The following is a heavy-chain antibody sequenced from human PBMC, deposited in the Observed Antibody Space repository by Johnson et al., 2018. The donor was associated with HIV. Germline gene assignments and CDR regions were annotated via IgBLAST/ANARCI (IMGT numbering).Heavy chain of an antibody. CDR1: GFTFDDYA. V-gene: IGHV3-9*01. CDR2: ISWNSGSI. J-gene: IGHJ3*02. Sequence: VQLVEFGGGLVQPGRSLRLSCAASGFTFDDYAMHWVRQAPGKGLEWVSGISWNSGSIGYADSVKGRFTISRDNSKNTLYLQMNSLRAEDTAVYYCARDWGLYSSGWYVDAFDIWGQGTMVTVSS. CDR3: ARDWGLYSSGWYVDAFDI. D-gene: IGHD6-19*01.